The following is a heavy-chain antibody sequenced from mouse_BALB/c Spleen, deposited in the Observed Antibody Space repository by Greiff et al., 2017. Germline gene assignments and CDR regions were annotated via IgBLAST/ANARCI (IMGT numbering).Heavy chain of an antibody. CDR2: ISSGGSYT. J-gene: IGHJ3*02. D-gene: IGHD2-4*01. CDR1: GFTFSSYA. V-gene: IGHV5-9-1*01. Sequence: DVMLVESGGGLVKPGGSLKLSCAASGFTFSSYAMSWVRQTPEKRLEWVATISSGGSYTYYPDSVKGRFTISRDNAKNTLYLQMSSLRSEDTAMYYCARLYYDYDDGVWWGQGTLVTVSA. CDR3: ARLYYDYDDGVW.